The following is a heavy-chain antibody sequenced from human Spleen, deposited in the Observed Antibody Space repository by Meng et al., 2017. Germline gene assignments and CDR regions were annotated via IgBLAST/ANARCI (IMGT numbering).Heavy chain of an antibody. CDR3: ARSTYYYDSSGRWYFDL. D-gene: IGHD3-22*01. Sequence: QRLPQEAGRGLAVHSHNPSHPRPVSSGSISTGGYSCSLTRHIPGKGLELSGSIYYSGSNYYNQSPKSRVTLTVDTPKNQCSLNLSSVTAVDTAVYYCARSTYYYDSSGRWYFDLWGRGTLVTVSS. J-gene: IGHJ2*01. CDR2: IYYSGSN. CDR1: SGSISTGGYS. V-gene: IGHV4-31*02.